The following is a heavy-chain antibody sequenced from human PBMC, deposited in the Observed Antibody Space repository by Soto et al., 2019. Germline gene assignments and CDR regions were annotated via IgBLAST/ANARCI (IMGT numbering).Heavy chain of an antibody. Sequence: SETLSLTCTVSGGSISSYYWSWIRQPPGKGLEWIGYIYYSGSTNYNPSLKSRVTISVDTSKNQFSLKLSSVTAADTAVYYCARGPFITILGWFDSWGQGTLVTVSS. CDR2: IYYSGST. J-gene: IGHJ5*01. V-gene: IGHV4-59*01. D-gene: IGHD3-3*01. CDR3: ARGPFITILGWFDS. CDR1: GGSISSYY.